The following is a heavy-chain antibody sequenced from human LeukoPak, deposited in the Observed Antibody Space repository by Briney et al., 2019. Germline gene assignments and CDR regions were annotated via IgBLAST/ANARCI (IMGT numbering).Heavy chain of an antibody. V-gene: IGHV3-30*04. Sequence: GGSLRLSCAASGFTFSSYAMHWVRQAPGKGLEWVAVISYDGSNKYYADSVEGRFTISRDNSKNTLYLQMNSLRAEDTAVYYCARDLRLAAAVPLASGAFDIWGQGTMVTVSS. J-gene: IGHJ3*02. CDR1: GFTFSSYA. CDR2: ISYDGSNK. D-gene: IGHD6-13*01. CDR3: ARDLRLAAAVPLASGAFDI.